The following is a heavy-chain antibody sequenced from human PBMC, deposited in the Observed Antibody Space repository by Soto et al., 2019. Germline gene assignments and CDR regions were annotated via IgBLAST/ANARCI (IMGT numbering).Heavy chain of an antibody. CDR2: ISGSGGST. CDR1: GFTFSSYA. CDR3: AKGSGSYYQRSYYYMDV. D-gene: IGHD3-10*01. V-gene: IGHV3-23*01. Sequence: GGSLRLSCAASGFTFSSYAMSWVRQAPGKGLEWVSAISGSGGSTYYADSVKGRFTISRDNSKNTLYLQMNSLRAEDTAVYYCAKGSGSYYQRSYYYMDVWGKGTTVTVSS. J-gene: IGHJ6*03.